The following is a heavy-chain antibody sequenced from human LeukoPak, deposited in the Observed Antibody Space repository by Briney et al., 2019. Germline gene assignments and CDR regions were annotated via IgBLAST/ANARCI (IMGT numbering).Heavy chain of an antibody. Sequence: HPGGSLRLSCAASGLTFSSHAMHWVRQAPGKGLEYVSAIGSNGGNTYYADSVRGRFTISRDNPQDTVDTQMGSLRPEVTAVYYCARGGYYAATDIWGQGALVTVSS. CDR3: ARGGYYAATDI. V-gene: IGHV3-64*02. CDR1: GLTFSSHA. J-gene: IGHJ4*02. CDR2: IGSNGGNT. D-gene: IGHD3-3*01.